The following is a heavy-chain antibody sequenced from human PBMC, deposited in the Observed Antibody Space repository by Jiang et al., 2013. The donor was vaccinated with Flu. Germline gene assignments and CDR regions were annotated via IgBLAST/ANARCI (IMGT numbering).Heavy chain of an antibody. J-gene: IGHJ4*02. CDR2: SRNRANSYTT. D-gene: IGHD3-22*01. CDR1: GFTFRDHY. Sequence: QLLESGGGLVQPGGSLRLSCAGSGFTFRDHYMDWVRQAPGKGLEWVGRSRNRANSYTTEYAASVKGRFTVSRDDSGMYLEMNSLKTEDTAVYYCVRPRGTPYDETYFDLWGQGTLVTVSS. V-gene: IGHV3-72*01. CDR3: VRPRGTPYDETYFDL.